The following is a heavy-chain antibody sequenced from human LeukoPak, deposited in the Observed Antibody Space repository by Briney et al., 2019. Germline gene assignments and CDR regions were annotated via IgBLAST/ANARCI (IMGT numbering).Heavy chain of an antibody. CDR1: GYTFTGYY. V-gene: IGHV1-2*02. D-gene: IGHD2-2*01. CDR2: INPDTGGT. Sequence: ASVKVSCKASGYTFTGYYIHWVRQAPGQGLEWMGWINPDTGGTNYAQKFQGRVTMTRDTSISTAYMELSRLRSDDTAVYYCARVSVGGLGYCTSPSCPRGFDYWGQGALVTVSS. J-gene: IGHJ4*02. CDR3: ARVSVGGLGYCTSPSCPRGFDY.